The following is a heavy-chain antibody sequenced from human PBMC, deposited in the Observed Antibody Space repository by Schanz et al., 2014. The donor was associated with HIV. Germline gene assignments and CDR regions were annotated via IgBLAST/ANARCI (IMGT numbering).Heavy chain of an antibody. CDR2: INSDGSNT. D-gene: IGHD1-26*01. CDR1: GFTFSNAW. V-gene: IGHV3-74*02. J-gene: IGHJ4*02. Sequence: EVQLVESGGGLVKPGGSLRLSCAASGFTFSNAWMHWVRQAPGKGLVWVSRINSDGSNTNYADSVKGRFTISRDNAKKSLYLQMNSLRAEDTAVYFCAKALGGSPEDYWGQGTLVTVSS. CDR3: AKALGGSPEDY.